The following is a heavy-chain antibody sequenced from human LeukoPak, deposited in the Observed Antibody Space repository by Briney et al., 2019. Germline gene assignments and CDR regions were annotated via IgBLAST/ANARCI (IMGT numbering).Heavy chain of an antibody. CDR1: GGSISSGDYY. CDR2: IHTTGGT. J-gene: IGHJ5*02. CDR3: ARDRGISAARGVPSWFDH. V-gene: IGHV4-61*02. Sequence: SETLSLTCTVSGGSISSGDYYWTWIRQPAEKGLEWIGRIHTTGGTSYNPSLKNRVTISVDTSKNQLSLKLSSVTAADTAVYYCARDRGISAARGVPSWFDHWGQGTLVTVSS. D-gene: IGHD3-10*01.